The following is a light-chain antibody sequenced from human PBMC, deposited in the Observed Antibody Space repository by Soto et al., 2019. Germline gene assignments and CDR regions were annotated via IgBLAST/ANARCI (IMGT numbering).Light chain of an antibody. J-gene: IGLJ2*01. Sequence: QSALTQPASVSGSPGQSITISCTGTSSDVGGYNYVSWYQQHPGKAPKLMIYDVSNRPSGVSNRFSGSKSGNTASLTISVLQAEDEAAYSCSSYTSSSTPVFGGGTKLTVL. CDR1: SSDVGGYNY. V-gene: IGLV2-14*01. CDR3: SSYTSSSTPV. CDR2: DVS.